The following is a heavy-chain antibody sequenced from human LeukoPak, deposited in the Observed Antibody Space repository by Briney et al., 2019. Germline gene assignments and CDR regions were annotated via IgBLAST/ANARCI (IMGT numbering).Heavy chain of an antibody. D-gene: IGHD3-10*01. J-gene: IGHJ5*02. V-gene: IGHV4-39*07. CDR2: IYYSGST. Sequence: SETLSLTCTVSGGSISSSSYYWGWIRQPPGKGLECIGSIYYSGSTYYNPSLKSRVTISVDTSKNQFSLKLSSVTAADTAVYYCAREGDWITMVRGVMRWFDPWGQGTLVTVSS. CDR3: AREGDWITMVRGVMRWFDP. CDR1: GGSISSSSYY.